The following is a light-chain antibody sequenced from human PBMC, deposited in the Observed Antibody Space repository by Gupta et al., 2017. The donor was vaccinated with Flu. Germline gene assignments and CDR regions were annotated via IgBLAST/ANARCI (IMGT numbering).Light chain of an antibody. Sequence: QSALTQPASASGSPGQSITIACTGTSSDVGGYNYVSWYQQHPGKAPKLMIYEVSNRPSGVSNRFSGSKSGNTASLTISGLQAEDEADYYCSSYTSSSPPVVFGGGIKLTVL. J-gene: IGLJ2*01. CDR2: EVS. V-gene: IGLV2-14*01. CDR3: SSYTSSSPPVV. CDR1: SSDVGGYNY.